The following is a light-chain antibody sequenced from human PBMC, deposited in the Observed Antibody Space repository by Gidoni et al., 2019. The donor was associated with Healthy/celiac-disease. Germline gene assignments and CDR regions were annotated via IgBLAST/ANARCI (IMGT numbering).Light chain of an antibody. CDR2: DNN. CDR1: SPNIGNNY. Sequence: QSVLTQPPSVSAAPGQQVTISCSGSSPNIGNNYVSWYQQLPGTAPKLLIYDNNKRPSGIPDRFSGSKSGTSATLGITGLQTGDEADYYCGTWDSSLSAHVVFGGGTKLTVL. CDR3: GTWDSSLSAHVV. V-gene: IGLV1-51*01. J-gene: IGLJ2*01.